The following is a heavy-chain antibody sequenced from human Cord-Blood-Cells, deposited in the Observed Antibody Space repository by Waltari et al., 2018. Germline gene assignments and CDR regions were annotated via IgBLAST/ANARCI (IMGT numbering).Heavy chain of an antibody. CDR1: GGTFSSYA. CDR2: NIPSVGTA. CDR3: ARDLTYSGSYYWVDP. D-gene: IGHD1-26*01. Sequence: QVQLVQSGAEVKKPGSSVKVSCKASGGTFSSYAISWVRQAPGQGLEWMGGNIPSVGTAKYAPKFQGRVTITADESTGTAYMELSSLRSEDTAVYYCARDLTYSGSYYWVDPWGQGTLVTVSS. V-gene: IGHV1-69*01. J-gene: IGHJ5*02.